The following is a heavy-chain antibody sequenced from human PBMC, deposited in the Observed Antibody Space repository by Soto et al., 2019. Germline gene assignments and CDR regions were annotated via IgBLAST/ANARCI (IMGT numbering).Heavy chain of an antibody. CDR2: ISGSGAIT. CDR1: GFTFKNYD. J-gene: IGHJ4*02. CDR3: AKDRQFRSYYESAGHHNN. D-gene: IGHD3-10*01. V-gene: IGHV3-23*01. Sequence: EVQLLESGGGLVQPGGSLRLSCVASGFTFKNYDMRWVRQAPGKGLEWVSGISGSGAITYYADSVRGRFTISRDNSKNTLYLQLNSLRAEDTAIYYCAKDRQFRSYYESAGHHNNWGQGTLVTVSS.